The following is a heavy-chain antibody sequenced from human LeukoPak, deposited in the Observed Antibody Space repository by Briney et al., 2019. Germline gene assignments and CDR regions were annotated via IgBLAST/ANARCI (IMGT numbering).Heavy chain of an antibody. J-gene: IGHJ6*02. CDR3: ARDWVLNDYGDYGPCYYGMDV. CDR1: GGSISSGCYY. Sequence: SETLSLTCTVSGGSISSGCYYWSWIRQHPGKGLEWIGYIYYSGSTYYNPSLKSRVTISVDTSKNQFSLKLSSVTAADTAVYYCARDWVLNDYGDYGPCYYGMDVWGQGTTVTVSS. V-gene: IGHV4-31*03. CDR2: IYYSGST. D-gene: IGHD4-17*01.